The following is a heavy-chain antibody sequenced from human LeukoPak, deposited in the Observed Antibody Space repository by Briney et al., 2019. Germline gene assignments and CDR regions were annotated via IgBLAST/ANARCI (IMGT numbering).Heavy chain of an antibody. V-gene: IGHV3-21*01. CDR3: ARDRVVGATNDAFDI. CDR1: GFTFSTYS. J-gene: IGHJ3*02. Sequence: GGSLRLSCAASGFTFSTYSMTWVRQAPGRGLEWVSSISSGTTNIYYADSVEGRFTISRDNAKNSLYLQMISLRAEDTAMYYCARDRVVGATNDAFDIWGQGTMVTVSS. D-gene: IGHD1-26*01. CDR2: ISSGTTNI.